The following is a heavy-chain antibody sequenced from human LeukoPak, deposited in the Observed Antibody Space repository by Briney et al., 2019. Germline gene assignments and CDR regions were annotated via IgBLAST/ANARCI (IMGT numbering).Heavy chain of an antibody. D-gene: IGHD3-3*01. Sequence: SETLSLTCAVYGGSFSGYYWSWLRQPPGKGLEWIGEIKHSGISNYNTSLKSRVTISLDTSKNQFSLKLSSVTAADTAVYYCAGRPITIFGEVIRSRRHYFDPWGQGALVTVSS. CDR2: IKHSGIS. CDR1: GGSFSGYY. CDR3: AGRPITIFGEVIRSRRHYFDP. J-gene: IGHJ5*02. V-gene: IGHV4-34*01.